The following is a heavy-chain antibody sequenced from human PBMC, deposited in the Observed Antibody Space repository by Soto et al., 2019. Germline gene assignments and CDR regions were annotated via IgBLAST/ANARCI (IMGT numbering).Heavy chain of an antibody. V-gene: IGHV1-18*01. D-gene: IGHD5-18*01. Sequence: QVQLVQSGGEVKKPGASVKVSCKASGYTFTSYGFSWVRQAPGQGLELMGWISAYNGNTNDAQKRQGRVTITTDTSTSTAYMELRSLRSDDTSVYYCARGYWDTAKIGGDYWGKGTLVTVSS. J-gene: IGHJ4*02. CDR2: ISAYNGNT. CDR3: ARGYWDTAKIGGDY. CDR1: GYTFTSYG.